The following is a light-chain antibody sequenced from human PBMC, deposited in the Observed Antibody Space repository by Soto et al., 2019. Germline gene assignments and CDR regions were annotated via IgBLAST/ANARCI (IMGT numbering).Light chain of an antibody. CDR1: IDTVTTSHW. CDR2: DTT. V-gene: IGLV7-46*01. J-gene: IGLJ2*01. CDR3: LLFHGDGQV. Sequence: QAVVTQESSLTVSPGGTVTLTCDSSIDTVTTSHWPYWFQQKPGQAPNTLIYDTTNRHSWTPARFSGSILGGKAALILSGAQPEDEAEYYCLLFHGDGQVFGGGTKLTVL.